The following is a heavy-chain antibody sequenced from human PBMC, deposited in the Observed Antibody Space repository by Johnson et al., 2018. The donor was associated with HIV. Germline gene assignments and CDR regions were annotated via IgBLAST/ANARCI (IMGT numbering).Heavy chain of an antibody. CDR2: ISYDGTNK. CDR3: ARSNSISMIVLVTGGAFDI. J-gene: IGHJ3*02. D-gene: IGHD3-22*01. V-gene: IGHV3-30-3*01. Sequence: QMQLVESGGGVVQPGRSLRLSCAASGFTFSSYAMHWVRQAPGKGLEWVAVISYDGTNKYYADSVKGRFTISRDNSKNTLYLQMSSLRAEDTAVYYCARSNSISMIVLVTGGAFDIWGQGTMVTVSS. CDR1: GFTFSSYA.